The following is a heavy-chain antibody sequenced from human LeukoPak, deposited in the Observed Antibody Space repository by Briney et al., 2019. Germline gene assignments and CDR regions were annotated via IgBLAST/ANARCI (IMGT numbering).Heavy chain of an antibody. J-gene: IGHJ4*02. D-gene: IGHD6-19*01. CDR3: ARDHPLAVAGIGYFDY. CDR2: IIPIFGTA. V-gene: IGHV1-69*05. Sequence: SVKVSCKASGGTFSSYAISWVRQAPGQGLEWMGRIIPIFGTANYAQKFQGRVTITTDESTSTAYMELSSLRSEDTAVYYCARDHPLAVAGIGYFDYWGQGTLDTVSS. CDR1: GGTFSSYA.